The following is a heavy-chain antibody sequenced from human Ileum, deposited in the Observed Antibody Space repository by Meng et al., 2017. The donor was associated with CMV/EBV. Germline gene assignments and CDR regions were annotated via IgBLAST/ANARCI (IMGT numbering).Heavy chain of an antibody. J-gene: IGHJ5*02. CDR1: DSISSHHY. D-gene: IGHD6-25*01. V-gene: IGHV4-4*02. CDR3: TRDPAAGSSDSNWFDP. Sequence: DSISSHHYWNWVRQPPGKGLEWIGEVHHGGTTHYNPSLKSRVTISVDKSRNQFSLKVNSMTAADTAVYYCTRDPAAGSSDSNWFDPWGPGTLVTVSS. CDR2: VHHGGTT.